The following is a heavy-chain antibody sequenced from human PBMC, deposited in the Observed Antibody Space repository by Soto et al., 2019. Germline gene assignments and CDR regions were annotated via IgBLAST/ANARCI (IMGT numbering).Heavy chain of an antibody. CDR2: INPNTGYT. Sequence: GASVKVSWKASGYTFTSYDINWVRQATGQGLEWMGWINPNTGYTDYAQKFQDRVTMTGNTSITTAYMELSSLRSEDTAVYYCVRGRVMITFGVVIVIDYWGQGSPVTVSS. D-gene: IGHD3-16*02. CDR3: VRGRVMITFGVVIVIDY. CDR1: GYTFTSYD. J-gene: IGHJ4*02. V-gene: IGHV1-8*01.